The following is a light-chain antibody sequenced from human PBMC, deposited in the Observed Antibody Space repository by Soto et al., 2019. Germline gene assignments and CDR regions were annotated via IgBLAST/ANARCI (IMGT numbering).Light chain of an antibody. CDR2: AAS. CDR3: QQYYSYPQT. V-gene: IGKV1-8*01. Sequence: AIRMTQSPSSFSASTGVRVTITCRASQGISSYLAWYQQKPGKAPKLLIYAASTLQSGVPSRFSGSGSGTDFTLTISCLQSEDFATYYCQQYYSYPQTFGPGTKVDIK. CDR1: QGISSY. J-gene: IGKJ3*01.